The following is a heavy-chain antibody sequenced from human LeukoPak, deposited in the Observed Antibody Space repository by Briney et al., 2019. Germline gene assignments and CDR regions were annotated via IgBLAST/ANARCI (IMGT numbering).Heavy chain of an antibody. D-gene: IGHD3-3*01. V-gene: IGHV4-4*07. CDR3: ARIYDFWSASIYYFDY. Sequence: SETLSLTCTVSGGSISGYYWSWIRQPAGKEPEWIGRMYGSGTTTYNPSLKSRVTMSVDTSKNQFSLRLNSVTAADTAVYFCARIYDFWSASIYYFDYWGQGTPVTVSS. CDR2: MYGSGTT. J-gene: IGHJ4*02. CDR1: GGSISGYY.